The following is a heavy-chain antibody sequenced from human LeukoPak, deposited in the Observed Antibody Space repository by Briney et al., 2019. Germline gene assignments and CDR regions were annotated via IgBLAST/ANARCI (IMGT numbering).Heavy chain of an antibody. Sequence: SETLSLTCTVSGGSISSGDYYWSWIRQPPGKGLEWIGYIYYSGSTYYNPSLKSRVTISVDTSKNQFSLKLSSVTAADTAVYYCARENYGDYAFDIWGQGTMVTVSS. J-gene: IGHJ3*02. CDR3: ARENYGDYAFDI. CDR1: GGSISSGDYY. V-gene: IGHV4-30-4*02. D-gene: IGHD4-17*01. CDR2: IYYSGST.